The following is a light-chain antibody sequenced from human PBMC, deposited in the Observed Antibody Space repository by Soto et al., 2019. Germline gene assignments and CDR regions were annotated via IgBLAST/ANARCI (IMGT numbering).Light chain of an antibody. CDR2: EDT. Sequence: QSALTQPASVSGSPGQSVTISCTGTSNDVGRYFLVSWYQQHPGKAPKLIIFEDTKRPSGVSSRFSGSKSGNTASRTISGLQTEDEADYFCCSYAGSSTFVAFGGGTKVTVL. V-gene: IGLV2-23*02. J-gene: IGLJ2*01. CDR3: CSYAGSSTFVA. CDR1: SNDVGRYFL.